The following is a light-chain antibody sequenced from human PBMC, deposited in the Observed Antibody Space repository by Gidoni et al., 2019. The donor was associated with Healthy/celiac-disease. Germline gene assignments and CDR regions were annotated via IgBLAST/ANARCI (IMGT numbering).Light chain of an antibody. CDR3: QQYGSSPPLT. CDR2: DAS. CDR1: QSVSSSY. J-gene: IGKJ4*01. V-gene: IGKV3D-20*01. Sequence: EIVLPQSPATLSLSPGERATLSCGASQSVSSSYLAWYQQKPGPAPRLLLYDASSRATGIPDRFSGSGSGTDFTLTISRLEPEDFAVYYCQQYGSSPPLTFGGGTKVEIK.